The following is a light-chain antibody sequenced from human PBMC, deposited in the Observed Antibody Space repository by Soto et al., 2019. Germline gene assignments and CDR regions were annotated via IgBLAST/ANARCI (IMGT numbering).Light chain of an antibody. CDR2: SNN. CDR1: SSNIGSNS. V-gene: IGLV1-44*01. Sequence: QSGLTQPPSASGTPGQRVIISCSGSSSNIGSNSVNWYQQLPGTAPKLLIHSNNQRPSGVPDRFSGSRSGTSASLAISGLQSEDEADYYCATWDDSLDGPVFGGGTKVTVL. CDR3: ATWDDSLDGPV. J-gene: IGLJ3*02.